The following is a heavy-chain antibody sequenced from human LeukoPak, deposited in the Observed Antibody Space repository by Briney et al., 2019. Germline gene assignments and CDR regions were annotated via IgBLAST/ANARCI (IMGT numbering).Heavy chain of an antibody. D-gene: IGHD3-3*01. V-gene: IGHV1-46*01. CDR1: GYTFTSYY. CDR2: INPSGGST. J-gene: IGHJ5*02. Sequence: ASVKVSCKASGYTFTSYYMHWVRQAPGQGLEWMGIINPSGGSTSYAQKFQGRVTMTRDTSTSTVYMELSSLRSEDTAVYYCARDRQFGVVKWNWSDPWGQGTLVTVSS. CDR3: ARDRQFGVVKWNWSDP.